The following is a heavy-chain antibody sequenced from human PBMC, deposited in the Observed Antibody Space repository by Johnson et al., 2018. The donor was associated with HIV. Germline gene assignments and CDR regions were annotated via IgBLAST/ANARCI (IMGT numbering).Heavy chain of an antibody. D-gene: IGHD3-22*01. CDR3: TRTDDTYNYESGGYVDAFDI. J-gene: IGHJ3*02. CDR2: MWYDGSNK. V-gene: IGHV3-33*03. CDR1: GFTFSTYG. Sequence: QMQLVESGGGVVQPGRSLRLSCAASGFTFSTYGMHWVRQAPGKGLEWVAVMWYDGSNKYYADSVKGRFTTSRDNYKNTLYLQMTSLRAEDTAVYYCTRTDDTYNYESGGYVDAFDIWGQGTMVTVSS.